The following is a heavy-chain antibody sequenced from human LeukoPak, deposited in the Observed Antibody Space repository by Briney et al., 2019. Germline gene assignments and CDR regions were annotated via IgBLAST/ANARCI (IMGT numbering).Heavy chain of an antibody. CDR3: ARGRAVAGTEIYYFDY. Sequence: SETLSLTCTVSGGSISSYYWSRIRQPPGKGLEWIGDIYYSGSTNYNPSLKSRVTISVDTSKNQFSLKLSSVTAADTAVYYCARGRAVAGTEIYYFDYWGQGTLVTVSS. D-gene: IGHD6-19*01. CDR1: GGSISSYY. CDR2: IYYSGST. J-gene: IGHJ4*02. V-gene: IGHV4-59*01.